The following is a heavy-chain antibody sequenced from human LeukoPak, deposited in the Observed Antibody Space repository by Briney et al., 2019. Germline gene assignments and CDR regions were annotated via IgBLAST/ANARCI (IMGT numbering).Heavy chain of an antibody. CDR2: IIPIFGTA. V-gene: IGHV1-69*05. Sequence: SVKVSCKASGGTFSSYAISWVRQAPGQGLEWMRGIIPIFGTANYAQKFQGRVTITTDESTSTAYMELSSLRSEDTAVYYCARDDEGYYDSSGFLDAFNIWGQGTMVTVSS. CDR1: GGTFSSYA. CDR3: ARDDEGYYDSSGFLDAFNI. J-gene: IGHJ3*02. D-gene: IGHD3-22*01.